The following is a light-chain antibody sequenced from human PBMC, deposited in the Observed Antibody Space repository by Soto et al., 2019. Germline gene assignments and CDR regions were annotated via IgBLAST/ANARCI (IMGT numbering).Light chain of an antibody. Sequence: QSALTQPPSVSGSPGQSVAISCSGTSSDFGSYNRVSWYQQPPGTAPKLMIYDVSNRPSGVPDRFSGSKSGNTASLTTSGLQAEDEADYYCSSFTTSSTYVFETGTKLTVL. V-gene: IGLV2-18*03. CDR2: DVS. J-gene: IGLJ1*01. CDR1: SSDFGSYNR. CDR3: SSFTTSSTYV.